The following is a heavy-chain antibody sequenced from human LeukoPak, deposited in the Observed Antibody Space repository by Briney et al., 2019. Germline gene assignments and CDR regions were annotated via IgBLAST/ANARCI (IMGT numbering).Heavy chain of an antibody. CDR1: GFTFSNYT. J-gene: IGHJ4*02. CDR3: AKSKYKVQWEFDS. CDR2: ISGSGGST. Sequence: PGGSLRLSCAASGFTFSNYTMNWVRQAPGKGLEWVSAISGSGGSTYYADSVKGRFTISRDNSKNTLYLQMNSLRAEDTAVYYCAKSKYKVQWEFDSWGQGTLVTVSS. D-gene: IGHD1-26*01. V-gene: IGHV3-23*01.